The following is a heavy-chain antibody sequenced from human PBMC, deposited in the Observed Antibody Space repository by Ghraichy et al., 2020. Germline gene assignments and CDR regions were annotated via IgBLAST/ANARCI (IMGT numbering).Heavy chain of an antibody. CDR1: GDSINKYY. V-gene: IGHV4-59*01. J-gene: IGHJ6*03. D-gene: IGHD3-10*01. CDR2: VSYTGNP. Sequence: ETLSLTCGVSGDSINKYYWSWVRQSPGKGLEWIGYVSYTGNPSYNPSLKGRVTISLDTSANQVSLSLASVTAADSAVYYRASGIYPHFYYCMDVWGTGTTVTVSS. CDR3: ASGIYPHFYYCMDV.